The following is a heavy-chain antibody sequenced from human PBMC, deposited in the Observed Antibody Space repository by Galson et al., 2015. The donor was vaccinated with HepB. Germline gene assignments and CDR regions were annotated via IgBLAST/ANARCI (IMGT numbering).Heavy chain of an antibody. CDR3: ATDGDQDYYQKNGPL. CDR1: GFTVSRNY. Sequence: SLRLSCAVSGFTVSRNYMTWFRQALGKGLEWVSVIYSGGNVAYADSVKGRFIISRDESRNTLYLQMNSLRVEDTAMYYCATDGDQDYYQKNGPLWGQGTLVTVSS. D-gene: IGHD3-10*01. V-gene: IGHV3-53*01. CDR2: IYSGGNV. J-gene: IGHJ4*02.